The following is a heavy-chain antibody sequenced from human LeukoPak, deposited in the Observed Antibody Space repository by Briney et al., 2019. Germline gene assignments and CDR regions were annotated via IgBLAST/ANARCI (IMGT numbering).Heavy chain of an antibody. CDR2: IYYSGST. D-gene: IGHD3-22*01. CDR3: AGDRRSGYYPIPHNWFDP. Sequence: SETLSLTCTVSGGSISSSSYYWGWIRQPPGKGLEWIGSIYYSGSTYYNPSLKSRVTISVDTSKNQFSLKLSSVTAADTAVYYCAGDRRSGYYPIPHNWFDPWGQGTLVTVSS. J-gene: IGHJ5*02. V-gene: IGHV4-39*02. CDR1: GGSISSSSYY.